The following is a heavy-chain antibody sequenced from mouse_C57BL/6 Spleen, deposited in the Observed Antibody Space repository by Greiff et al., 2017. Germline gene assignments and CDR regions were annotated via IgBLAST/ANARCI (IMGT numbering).Heavy chain of an antibody. CDR2: IDPNSGGT. CDR1: GYTFTSYW. J-gene: IGHJ1*03. D-gene: IGHD2-1*01. CDR3: ARERIYYGNYRGYFDV. V-gene: IGHV1-72*01. Sequence: VQLQQPGAELVKPGASVKLSCKASGYTFTSYWMHWVKQRPGRGLEWIGRIDPNSGGTKYNEKFKSKSTLTVGKPSSTAYMQLSSLTSEDSAVYYCARERIYYGNYRGYFDVWGTGTTVTVSS.